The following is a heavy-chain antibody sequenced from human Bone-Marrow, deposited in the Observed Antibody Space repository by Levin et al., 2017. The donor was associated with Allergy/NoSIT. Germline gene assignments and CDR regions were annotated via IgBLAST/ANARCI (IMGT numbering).Heavy chain of an antibody. Sequence: SETLSLTCTVSGGSVSSGSYYWSWIRQPPGKGLEWIGYIYYRGSTNYNPSLKSRVTISVDTSKNQFSLKLSSVTAADTAVYYCAKDRRAAADTHNSYYYYYGLDVWGQGTTVTVSS. CDR2: IYYRGST. V-gene: IGHV4-61*01. D-gene: IGHD6-13*01. J-gene: IGHJ6*02. CDR1: GGSVSSGSYY. CDR3: AKDRRAAADTHNSYYYYYGLDV.